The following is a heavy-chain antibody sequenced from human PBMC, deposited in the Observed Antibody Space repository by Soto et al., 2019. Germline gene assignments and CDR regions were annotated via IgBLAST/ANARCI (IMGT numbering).Heavy chain of an antibody. J-gene: IGHJ4*02. CDR2: IYYSGST. CDR1: GDSDSSGRYY. CDR3: ARSGSGSGWL. D-gene: IGHD6-19*01. V-gene: IGHV4-61*01. Sequence: PSETLALNCTVSGDSDSSGRYYWSWIRQPPGKGLEWIGYIYYSGSTKYNPSLKSRVTISVDTSKNQFSLKLSSMTAADTAVYYCARSGSGSGWLGGQGTLFTV.